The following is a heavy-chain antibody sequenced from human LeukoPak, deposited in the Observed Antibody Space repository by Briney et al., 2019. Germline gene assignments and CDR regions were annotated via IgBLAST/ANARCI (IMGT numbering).Heavy chain of an antibody. CDR3: ARLFGQYYFDY. CDR2: IYYSGST. J-gene: IGHJ4*02. CDR1: GVSISSSSHY. V-gene: IGHV4-39*01. Sequence: PSETLSLTCTVSGVSISSSSHYWGWIRQPPGKGLEWIGSIYYSGSTYYNPSLKSRVTISVDTSKNQFSLKLSSVTAADTAVYYCARLFGQYYFDYWGQGTLVTVSS. D-gene: IGHD3-10*01.